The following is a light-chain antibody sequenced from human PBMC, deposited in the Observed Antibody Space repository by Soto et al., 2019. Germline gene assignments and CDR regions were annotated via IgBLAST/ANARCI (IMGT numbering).Light chain of an antibody. J-gene: IGLJ1*01. CDR2: EVS. Sequence: QSVLTQPASVSGSPGQSIALSCTGTSSDIGTFNYVSWYQQHPGKAPKLVIHEVSNRPSGVSDRFSGSKSGNTASLTISGLQADDEDDYYFSSHKTYNTRVFGTGTRSPS. CDR1: SSDIGTFNY. CDR3: SSHKTYNTRV. V-gene: IGLV2-14*01.